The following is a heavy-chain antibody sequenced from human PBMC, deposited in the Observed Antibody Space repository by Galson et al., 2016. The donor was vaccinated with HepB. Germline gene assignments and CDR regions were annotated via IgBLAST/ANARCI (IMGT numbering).Heavy chain of an antibody. CDR3: KVGVYYFDY. V-gene: IGHV4-39*01. D-gene: IGHD2-15*01. CDR2: IYYSGST. J-gene: IGHJ4*02. CDR1: GGSISSSNW. Sequence: SETLSLTCAVSGGSISSSNWWAWVRQSPGKGLEWIGSIYYSGSTYYNPSLKSRVTISVDTSKNQFSLKLSSVTAADTAVYYCKVGVYYFDYWGQGTLVTVSS.